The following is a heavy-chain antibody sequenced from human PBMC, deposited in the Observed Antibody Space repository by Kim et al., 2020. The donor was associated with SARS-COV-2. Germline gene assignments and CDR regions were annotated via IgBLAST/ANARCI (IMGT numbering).Heavy chain of an antibody. V-gene: IGHV1-58*01. J-gene: IGHJ3*02. Sequence: SVKVSCKASGFTFTSSAVQWVRQARGQRLEWIGWIVVGSGNINYAQKFQERVTITRDMSTSTAYMELSSLRSEDTAVYYCAAAVYYDSSGYYYSGSESFDNWGQGSMVTVSS. CDR1: GFTFTSSA. D-gene: IGHD3-22*01. CDR3: AAAVYYDSSGYYYSGSESFDN. CDR2: IVVGSGNI.